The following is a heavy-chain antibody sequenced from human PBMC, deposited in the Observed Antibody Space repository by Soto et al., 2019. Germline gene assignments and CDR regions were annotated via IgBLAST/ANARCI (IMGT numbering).Heavy chain of an antibody. J-gene: IGHJ6*02. CDR2: IHYSGST. D-gene: IGHD2-2*01. CDR1: GGSISSYY. V-gene: IGHV4-59*01. Sequence: QVQLQESGPGLVKPSETLSLTCTVSGGSISSYYWSWIRQSPGKGLEWIGYIHYSGSTKSNPSLKSRVTIAVDTSRNQVSLKLSPVTAADSAVYFCARARYQLLHPYYYGMDVWGQGTTVTVSS. CDR3: ARARYQLLHPYYYGMDV.